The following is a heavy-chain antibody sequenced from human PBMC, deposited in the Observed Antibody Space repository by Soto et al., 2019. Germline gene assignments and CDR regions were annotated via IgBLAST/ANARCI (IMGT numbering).Heavy chain of an antibody. CDR1: GFTFSSYG. CDR3: AKSYYDVWSGYYDY. Sequence: GGSLRLSCAASGFTFSSYGMHWVRPAPGKVLKWVAVISYDGSNKYYADSVKGRFTISRDNSKNTLYLQRNSLRAEATAVYYGAKSYYDVWSGYYDYWGQGTLVTVSS. CDR2: ISYDGSNK. J-gene: IGHJ4*02. V-gene: IGHV3-30*18. D-gene: IGHD3-3*01.